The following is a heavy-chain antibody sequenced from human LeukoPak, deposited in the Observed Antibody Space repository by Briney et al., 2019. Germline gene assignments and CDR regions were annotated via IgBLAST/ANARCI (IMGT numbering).Heavy chain of an antibody. Sequence: ASVKVSCKASGYTFTGYYMQWVRQAPGQGLEWMGWINPHSGDTYYAQNFQGRVTMTRDTSISTAYMELSRLRSDDTAVYYCARERPHDGIVVVAAATNSGGWFDPWGQGTLVTVSS. CDR2: INPHSGDT. D-gene: IGHD2-2*01. J-gene: IGHJ5*02. CDR3: ARERPHDGIVVVAAATNSGGWFDP. V-gene: IGHV1-2*02. CDR1: GYTFTGYY.